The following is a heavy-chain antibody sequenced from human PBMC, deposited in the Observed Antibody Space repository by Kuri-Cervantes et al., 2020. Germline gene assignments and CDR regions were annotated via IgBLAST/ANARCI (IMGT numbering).Heavy chain of an antibody. J-gene: IGHJ4*02. CDR3: ARPYCGSTTCYAYFDC. V-gene: IGHV1-2*02. Sequence: ASVKVSCKASGFTFTGYYIHWVRQAPGHGLEWMGWINPNSGDTDYAQKFQGRVTMTRDTFISTAYMEVSSLRSDDTAGYYCARPYCGSTTCYAYFDCWGQGTLVTVSS. D-gene: IGHD2-2*01. CDR2: INPNSGDT. CDR1: GFTFTGYY.